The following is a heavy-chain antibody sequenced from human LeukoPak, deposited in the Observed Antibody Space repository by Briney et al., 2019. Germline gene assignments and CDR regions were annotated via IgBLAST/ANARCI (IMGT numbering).Heavy chain of an antibody. CDR3: ARVNSFTGEYYFDY. CDR1: GGTFSSYA. V-gene: IGHV1-69*01. J-gene: IGHJ4*02. CDR2: IIPIFGTA. D-gene: IGHD2/OR15-2a*01. Sequence: SVKVTCKASGGTFSSYAISWVRQAPGQGLEWMGGIIPIFGTANYAQKFQGRVTITADESTSTAYMELSSLRSEGTAVYYCARVNSFTGEYYFDYWGQGTLVTVSS.